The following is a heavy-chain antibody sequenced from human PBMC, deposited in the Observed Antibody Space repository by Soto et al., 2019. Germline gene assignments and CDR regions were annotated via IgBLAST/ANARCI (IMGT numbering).Heavy chain of an antibody. Sequence: GGSLRLSCAASGFTFSGSAMHWVRQASGKGLEWVGRIRSKPNTDATAYAASVKGRFTISRDDSKNTAYLQMNSLRADDTAVYYCVRAHPLNWGPGTLVTVSS. J-gene: IGHJ4*02. V-gene: IGHV3-73*01. CDR2: IRSKPNTDAT. CDR3: VRAHPLN. CDR1: GFTFSGSA.